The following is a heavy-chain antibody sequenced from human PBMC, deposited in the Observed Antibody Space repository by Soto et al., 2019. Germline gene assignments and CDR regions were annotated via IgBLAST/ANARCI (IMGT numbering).Heavy chain of an antibody. V-gene: IGHV1-18*01. J-gene: IGHJ5*02. Sequence: QVQLVQSGAEVKKPGASVKVSCKASGYTFTSYGISWVRQAPGQGLEWMGWISAYNGNTNYAQKLQGRVTMTTDTPTSPAYMELRSLRSDATAVYYCARAEDPYNWFAPWGQGTLVTVSS. CDR2: ISAYNGNT. CDR3: ARAEDPYNWFAP. CDR1: GYTFTSYG.